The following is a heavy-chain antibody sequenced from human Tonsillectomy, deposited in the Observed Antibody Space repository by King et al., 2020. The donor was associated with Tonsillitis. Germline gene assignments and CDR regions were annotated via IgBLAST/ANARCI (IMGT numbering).Heavy chain of an antibody. CDR1: GFIFRSYG. Sequence: VQLVESGGGVVQPGGSLRLSCAASGFIFRSYGVHWVRQAPGKGLEWVTVISYDGRNEKYADSVKGRFTVSRDNSKNTLYLQMDSLKADDTAIYFCARERTYSSRWGIDFWGQGTPVTVSS. J-gene: IGHJ4*02. CDR2: ISYDGRNE. V-gene: IGHV3-33*05. D-gene: IGHD6-19*01. CDR3: ARERTYSSRWGIDF.